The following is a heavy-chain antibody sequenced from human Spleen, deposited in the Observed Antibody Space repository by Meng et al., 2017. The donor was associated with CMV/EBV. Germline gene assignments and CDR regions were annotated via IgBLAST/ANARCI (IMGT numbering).Heavy chain of an antibody. J-gene: IGHJ6*02. V-gene: IGHV1-2*02. CDR1: GYTFTDFY. Sequence: ASVKVSCKASGYTFTDFYIHWVRQAPGQGLEWMGWINPNSGGTNYAQKFQGRVTMTRDTSISTAYMELSRLRSDDTAVYYCARVDSGYDYYGMDVWGQGTTVTVSS. CDR2: INPNSGGT. CDR3: ARVDSGYDYYGMDV. D-gene: IGHD1-26*01.